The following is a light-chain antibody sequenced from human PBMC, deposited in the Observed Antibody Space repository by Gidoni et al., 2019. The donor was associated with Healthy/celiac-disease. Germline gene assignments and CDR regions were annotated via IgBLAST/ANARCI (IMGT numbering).Light chain of an antibody. CDR1: NIGSKS. Sequence: SHVLTPPPSVSVAPGQTARITCGGNNIGSKSVHWYQQKPGQAPVLVVYDDSDRPSGIPERFSGSNSGNTATLTISRVEAGDEADYYCQVWDSSSDLVVFGGGTKLTVL. J-gene: IGLJ2*01. CDR2: DDS. V-gene: IGLV3-21*02. CDR3: QVWDSSSDLVV.